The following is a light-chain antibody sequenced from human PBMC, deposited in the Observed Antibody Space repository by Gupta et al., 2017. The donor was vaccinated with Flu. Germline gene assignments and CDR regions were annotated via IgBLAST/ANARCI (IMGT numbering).Light chain of an antibody. CDR1: ALPKQY. CDR3: QSADSSGSYV. J-gene: IGLJ1*01. Sequence: SYELTQRPSVSVSPGQTARITCSGDALPKQYAHWYQQKPGQAPVVVIYKDIERPSGIPERFSGSSSGTTLTLTISGVEADDEADYYCQSADSSGSYVFGTGTKVTVL. V-gene: IGLV3-25*02. CDR2: KDI.